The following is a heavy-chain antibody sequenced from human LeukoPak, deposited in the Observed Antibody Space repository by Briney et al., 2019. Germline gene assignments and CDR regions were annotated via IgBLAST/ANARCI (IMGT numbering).Heavy chain of an antibody. CDR3: ITEHN. CDR1: GFTFSNAW. Sequence: PGGSLRLSCTTSGFTFSNAWMSWVRRAPGKGLEWVGRVKGKTDGAAPDYAAPVKGRFSISTDDSGDTLYLQMRGLNTEDTAVYYCITEHNWGHGTLVTVSS. D-gene: IGHD2-21*01. CDR2: VKGKTDGAAP. J-gene: IGHJ4*01. V-gene: IGHV3-15*01.